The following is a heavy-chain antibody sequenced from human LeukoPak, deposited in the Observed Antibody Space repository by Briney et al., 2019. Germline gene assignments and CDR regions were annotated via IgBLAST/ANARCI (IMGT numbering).Heavy chain of an antibody. J-gene: IGHJ3*02. CDR2: IYSGGST. CDR1: GFTVSSNY. D-gene: IGHD7-27*01. CDR3: ARKPNWDDAFDI. V-gene: IGHV3-53*01. Sequence: GGSLRPSCAASGFTVSSNYMSWVRQAPGKGPEWVSVIYSGGSTYYADSVKGRFTISRDNSKNTLHLQMNSLRAEDTAVYYCARKPNWDDAFDIWGQGTMVTVSS.